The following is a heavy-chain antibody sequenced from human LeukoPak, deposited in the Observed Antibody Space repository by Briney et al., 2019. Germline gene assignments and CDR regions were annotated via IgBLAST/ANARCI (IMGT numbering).Heavy chain of an antibody. CDR2: ISAYNGNT. CDR1: GYTFTSYG. J-gene: IGHJ4*02. CDR3: ARSYYYDSSGYYYTKNFDY. D-gene: IGHD3-22*01. Sequence: ASVKVSCKASGYTFTSYGISWVRQAPGQGLERMGWISAYNGNTNYAQKLQGRVTMTTDTSTSTAYMELRSLRSDGTAVYYCARSYYYDSSGYYYTKNFDYWGQGTLVTVSS. V-gene: IGHV1-18*01.